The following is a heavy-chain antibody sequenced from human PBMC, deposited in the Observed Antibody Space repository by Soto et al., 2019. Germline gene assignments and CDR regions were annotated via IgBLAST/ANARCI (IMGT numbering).Heavy chain of an antibody. CDR1: GFTFGSHS. V-gene: IGHV3-23*01. Sequence: GGSLRLSCAASGFTFGSHSMNWVRQSPGKGLEWVSGITGSGDRTNYADSVKGRFTISRDNSKNTLYLQMNSLRAEDTAVYYCAKGASGSSTWAYWGQGILVTVSS. CDR2: ITGSGDRT. D-gene: IGHD6-6*01. CDR3: AKGASGSSTWAY. J-gene: IGHJ4*02.